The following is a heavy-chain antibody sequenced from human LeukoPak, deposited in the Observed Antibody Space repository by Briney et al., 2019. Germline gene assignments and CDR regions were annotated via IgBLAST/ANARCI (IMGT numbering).Heavy chain of an antibody. CDR1: GGSISSYY. CDR2: IYTSGST. D-gene: IGHD1-26*01. CDR3: ARDVVRGIVGATKDYYYYMDV. V-gene: IGHV4-4*07. Sequence: SETLSLTCTVSGGSISSYYWSWIRQPVGKGLEWIGRIYTSGSTNYNPSLKSRVTISVDTSKNQFSLKLSSVTAADTAVYYCARDVVRGIVGATKDYYYYMDVWGKGTTVTVSS. J-gene: IGHJ6*03.